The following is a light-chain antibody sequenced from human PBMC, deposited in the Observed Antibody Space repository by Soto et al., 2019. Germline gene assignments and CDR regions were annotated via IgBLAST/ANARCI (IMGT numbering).Light chain of an antibody. J-gene: IGLJ3*02. V-gene: IGLV1-44*01. CDR2: TNN. CDR1: SSNMGSNT. Sequence: QSVLTQPSSASGTPGQRITISCSGSSSNMGSNTVTWYQQVPGRAPKLLIYTNNQRPSGVPDRFSGSKSGTSASLAISWLQSEDEADYYCAAWDDTLSGPVFGGGTKVTVL. CDR3: AAWDDTLSGPV.